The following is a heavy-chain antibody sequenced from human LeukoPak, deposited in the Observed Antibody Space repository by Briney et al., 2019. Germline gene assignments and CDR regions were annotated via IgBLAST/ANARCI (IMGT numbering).Heavy chain of an antibody. J-gene: IGHJ4*02. V-gene: IGHV1-24*01. Sequence: ASVKVSFKVSGYTLTELSMHWVRQAPGKGLEWMGGFDPEDGETIYAQKFQGRVTMTEDTSTDTAYMELSSLRSEDTAVYYCATDRNSSGYLDYWGQGTLVTVSS. D-gene: IGHD3-22*01. CDR3: ATDRNSSGYLDY. CDR2: FDPEDGET. CDR1: GYTLTELS.